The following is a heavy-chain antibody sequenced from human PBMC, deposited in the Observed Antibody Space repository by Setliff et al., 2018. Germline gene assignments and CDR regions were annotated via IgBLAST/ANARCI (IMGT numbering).Heavy chain of an antibody. CDR1: GFTFSTYW. J-gene: IGHJ5*02. D-gene: IGHD1-26*01. CDR2: ISTDGSSI. Sequence: GESLRLSCVTSGFTFSTYWMHWVRQAPGQGLVWVARISTDGSSITYADSVKGRFTISRDNARNTLYLQMNSLTAEDTAVYYCARVGSKPQLGWFDPWGQGTRVTVSS. CDR3: ARVGSKPQLGWFDP. V-gene: IGHV3-74*03.